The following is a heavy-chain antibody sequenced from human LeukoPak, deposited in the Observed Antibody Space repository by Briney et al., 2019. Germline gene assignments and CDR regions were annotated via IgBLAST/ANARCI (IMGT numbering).Heavy chain of an antibody. V-gene: IGHV4-59*11. D-gene: IGHD3-22*01. CDR2: IYYRGST. CDR3: ARERNYYDSSGNAFDL. Sequence: PSETLSLTCRVSRGSISNHYWSWIRQPPGKGMEWIGYIYYRGSTNYNASRKSRVTMSVDTSNIQFTLKLGSVTAADTGVYYCARERNYYDSSGNAFDLWGQGALVTVSS. CDR1: RGSISNHY. J-gene: IGHJ3*01.